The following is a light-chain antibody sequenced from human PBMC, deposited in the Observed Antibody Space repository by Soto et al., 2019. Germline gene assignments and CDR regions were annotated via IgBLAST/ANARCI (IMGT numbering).Light chain of an antibody. Sequence: DIQMTQSPSTLSASVGDSVTITCRASQSISTWLAWFQQKPGKAPKFLIYRASSLESGILSRFSGSGSGTEFTLTISILQADDFATYYCQQYNSYPRTFGQGTKLEIQ. CDR3: QQYNSYPRT. CDR1: QSISTW. V-gene: IGKV1-5*03. J-gene: IGKJ1*01. CDR2: RAS.